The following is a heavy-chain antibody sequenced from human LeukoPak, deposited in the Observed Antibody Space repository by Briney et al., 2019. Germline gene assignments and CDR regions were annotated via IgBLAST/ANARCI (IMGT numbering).Heavy chain of an antibody. J-gene: IGHJ4*02. CDR2: ISGSGGST. V-gene: IGHV3-23*01. CDR1: GFTFSSYA. Sequence: PGGSLRLSCAASGFTFSSYAMSWVRQAPGKGLEWVLAISGSGGSTYYADSVKGRFTISRDNSENTLYLQMNSLRAEDTAVYYCAKDPGGSQLIDYWGQGTLVTVSS. D-gene: IGHD1-26*01. CDR3: AKDPGGSQLIDY.